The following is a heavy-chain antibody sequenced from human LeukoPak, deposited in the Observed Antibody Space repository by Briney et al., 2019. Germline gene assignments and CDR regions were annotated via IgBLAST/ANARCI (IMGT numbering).Heavy chain of an antibody. CDR3: ARGAAHPVYAFDI. V-gene: IGHV4-34*01. Sequence: SETLSLTCGVYGGSLSDHNWDWIRQPPGKGLEWIGEINDSGGTNYNPSLKSRVTISVDTSKNQFSLKLSSVTAADTAVYYCARGAAHPVYAFDIWGQGTMVTVSS. CDR1: GGSLSDHN. CDR2: INDSGGT. J-gene: IGHJ3*02.